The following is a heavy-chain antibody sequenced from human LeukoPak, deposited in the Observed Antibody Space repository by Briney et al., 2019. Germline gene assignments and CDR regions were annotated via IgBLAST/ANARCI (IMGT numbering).Heavy chain of an antibody. J-gene: IGHJ4*02. Sequence: GGSLRLSCAASGFTFSNYAMYWVRQAPGKGLEWVLGVSDSGDGTHYADSVKGRFTISRDNSKSTLYLQMDNLSGEDTAVYYCAKDRACGQWNCQGSDYWGQGTLVTVSS. CDR2: VSDSGDGT. CDR3: AKDRACGQWNCQGSDY. D-gene: IGHD1-7*01. V-gene: IGHV3-23*01. CDR1: GFTFSNYA.